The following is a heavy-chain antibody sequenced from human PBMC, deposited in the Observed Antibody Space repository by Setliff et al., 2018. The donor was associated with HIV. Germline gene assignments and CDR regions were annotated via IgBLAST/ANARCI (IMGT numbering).Heavy chain of an antibody. Sequence: GGSLRLSCAASGFTFSSYGMHWVRQAPGKGLEWVAVIWYDGSNKYYADSVKGRFTISRDNSKNTLYLQMNSLRAEDTAVYYCARDPYNFWSAGSGWYAVMDVWGKGTTVTVSS. J-gene: IGHJ6*03. CDR3: ARDPYNFWSAGSGWYAVMDV. CDR2: IWYDGSNK. D-gene: IGHD3-3*01. CDR1: GFTFSSYG. V-gene: IGHV3-33*01.